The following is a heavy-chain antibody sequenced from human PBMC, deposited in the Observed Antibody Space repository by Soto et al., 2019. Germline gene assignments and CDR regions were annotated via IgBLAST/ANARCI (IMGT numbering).Heavy chain of an antibody. CDR2: ISSSSTYI. J-gene: IGHJ5*02. CDR3: ARDNGEFDP. D-gene: IGHD3-10*01. CDR1: GFTFSSYT. Sequence: GGSLRLSCAASGFTFSSYTMSWFRQAPGKGLEWVSSISSSSTYIYYADSVKGRFTISRDNAKNSLYLQMNSLRAEDTAVYYCARDNGEFDPWGQGTLVTVSS. V-gene: IGHV3-21*01.